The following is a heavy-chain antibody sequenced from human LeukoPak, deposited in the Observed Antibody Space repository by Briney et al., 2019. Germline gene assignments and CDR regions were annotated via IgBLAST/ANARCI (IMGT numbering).Heavy chain of an antibody. V-gene: IGHV1-69*06. CDR2: IIPIFGTA. D-gene: IGHD4-23*01. CDR3: ARSTTVVTPDWFDP. CDR1: GGTFSSYA. Sequence: ASVKVSCKASGGTFSSYAISWVRQAPGQGLEWMGGIIPIFGTANYAQKFQGRVTITADKSTSTAYMELSSLRSDDTAVYYCARSTTVVTPDWFDPWGQGTLVTVSS. J-gene: IGHJ5*02.